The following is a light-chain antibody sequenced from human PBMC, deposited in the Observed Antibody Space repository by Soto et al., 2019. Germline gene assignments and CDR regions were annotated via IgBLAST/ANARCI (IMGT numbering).Light chain of an antibody. Sequence: EIVMTQSPATLSVSPGERVTLSCRASQSVSSNLAWYQQIPGQAPRLLIYGASTRATGIPARFSGSGSGTEFTLTISSLQSEDFAVYYCLQYNNWPRTFGQGTKVEIK. J-gene: IGKJ1*01. V-gene: IGKV3-15*01. CDR3: LQYNNWPRT. CDR1: QSVSSN. CDR2: GAS.